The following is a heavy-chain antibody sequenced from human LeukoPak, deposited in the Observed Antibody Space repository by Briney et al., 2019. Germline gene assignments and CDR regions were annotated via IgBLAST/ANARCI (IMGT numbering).Heavy chain of an antibody. CDR2: IRYDGSNK. D-gene: IGHD2-15*01. J-gene: IGHJ6*03. CDR1: GFTFSSYG. CDR3: AKSIKARYCSGGSCSPGGRYYYYYYMDV. Sequence: GGSLRLSCAASGFTFSSYGMHWVRQAPGKGLEWVAFIRYDGSNKYYADSVKGRFTISRDNSKNALYLQMNSLRAEDTAVCYCAKSIKARYCSGGSCSPGGRYYYYYYMDVWGKGTTVTISS. V-gene: IGHV3-30*02.